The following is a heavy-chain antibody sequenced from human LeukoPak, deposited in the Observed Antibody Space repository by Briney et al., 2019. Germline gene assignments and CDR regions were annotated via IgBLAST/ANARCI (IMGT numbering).Heavy chain of an antibody. J-gene: IGHJ6*02. CDR2: ISGSGGST. Sequence: GGSLRLSCAASGFTFSSYAMSWVHQAPGKGLEWVSAISGSGGSTYYADSVKGRFTISRDNSKNTLYLQMNSLRAEDTAVYYCAKWPLGYCSSTSCYNGNYYYYGMDVWGQGTTVTVSS. CDR1: GFTFSSYA. D-gene: IGHD2-2*02. V-gene: IGHV3-23*01. CDR3: AKWPLGYCSSTSCYNGNYYYYGMDV.